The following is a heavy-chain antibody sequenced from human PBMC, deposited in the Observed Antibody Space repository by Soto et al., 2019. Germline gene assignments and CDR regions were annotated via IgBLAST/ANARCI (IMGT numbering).Heavy chain of an antibody. CDR2: IYYSGST. D-gene: IGHD6-19*01. CDR3: ARDVGVAGHFDY. CDR1: GGSISSGGYY. Sequence: LSLTCTVSGGSISSGGYYWSWIRQHPGKGLEWIGYIYYSGSTYYNPSLKSRVTISVDTSKNQFSLKLSSVTAADTAVYYCARDVGVAGHFDYWGQGTLVTVSS. V-gene: IGHV4-31*03. J-gene: IGHJ4*02.